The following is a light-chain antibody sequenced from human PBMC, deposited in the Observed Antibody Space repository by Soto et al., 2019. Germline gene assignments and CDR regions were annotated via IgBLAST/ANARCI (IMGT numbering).Light chain of an antibody. CDR2: YAS. Sequence: EFVLTQSPATLSLFPGERATLSCRASQSLSSSLAWYQHKPGQAPRLVIYYASKRATGIPARFSGSGSGTDFTVTISTLAPEDFAVYYCQQATNWPLTFGGGTRVEIK. J-gene: IGKJ4*01. CDR1: QSLSSS. V-gene: IGKV3-11*01. CDR3: QQATNWPLT.